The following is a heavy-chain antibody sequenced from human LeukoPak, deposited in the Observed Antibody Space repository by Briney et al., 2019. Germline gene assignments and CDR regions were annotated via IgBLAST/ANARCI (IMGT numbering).Heavy chain of an antibody. Sequence: SETLSLTCTVSGGSISSYYWSWIRQPPGKGLEWIGYIYYSGSTNYNPSLKSRVTISVDTSKNQFSLKLSSVTAADTAVYYCARHPYDFWSGYFDYWGQGTLVTVSS. CDR1: GGSISSYY. CDR3: ARHPYDFWSGYFDY. J-gene: IGHJ4*02. CDR2: IYYSGST. V-gene: IGHV4-59*01. D-gene: IGHD3-3*01.